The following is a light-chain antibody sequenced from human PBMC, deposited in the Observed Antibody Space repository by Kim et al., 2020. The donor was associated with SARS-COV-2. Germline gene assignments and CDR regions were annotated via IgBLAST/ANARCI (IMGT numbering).Light chain of an antibody. CDR3: QQYNSWLIT. CDR2: GAS. Sequence: LAPGETATLSCRASQSIINNLAWYQQKPGQAPRLLISGASTRATGIPARFSGSGSGTEFTLTINSLQSEDFALYYCQQYNSWLITFGQGTRLEIK. J-gene: IGKJ5*01. CDR1: QSIINN. V-gene: IGKV3-15*01.